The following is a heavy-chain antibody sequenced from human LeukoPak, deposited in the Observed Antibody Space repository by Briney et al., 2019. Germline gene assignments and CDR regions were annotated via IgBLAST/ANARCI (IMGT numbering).Heavy chain of an antibody. V-gene: IGHV4-4*09. Sequence: SETLSLRCILSLDSVSSGYWSWIRPSPGKGVEGMGFIQDSEITDYKPSLKSRLLIPVDTSKKLLTLTLRSVTAPRTAVYLFVGGGHRYSRACGQGILVTVSS. CDR2: IQDSEIT. J-gene: IGHJ5*02. CDR3: VGGGHRYSRA. D-gene: IGHD2-15*01. CDR1: LDSVSSGY.